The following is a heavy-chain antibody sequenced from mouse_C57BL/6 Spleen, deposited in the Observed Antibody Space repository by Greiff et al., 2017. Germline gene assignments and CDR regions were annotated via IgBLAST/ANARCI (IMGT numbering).Heavy chain of an antibody. Sequence: VQLKQSGTVLARPGASVKMSCKTSGYTFTSYWMHWVKQRPGQGLEWIGAIYPGNSDTSYNQKFTGKAKLPAVTSASTAYMELSILTKEDSAVYYCTRGGDYSKAMDYWGQGTSVTVSS. CDR1: GYTFTSYW. CDR3: TRGGDYSKAMDY. D-gene: IGHD2-5*01. J-gene: IGHJ4*01. V-gene: IGHV1-5*01. CDR2: IYPGNSDT.